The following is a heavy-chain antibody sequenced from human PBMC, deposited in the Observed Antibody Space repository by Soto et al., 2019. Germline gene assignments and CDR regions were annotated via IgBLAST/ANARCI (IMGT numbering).Heavy chain of an antibody. Sequence: QVQLVQSGAEVKKPGASVKVSCKASGYTFTSYGISWVRQAPGQGLEWMGWIRAYNGNTNYAQKLQGRVTMTTDTXXXTXXXXLXXXRXXXXXXXXXAXXLPTMDVWGQGTTVTVSS. CDR1: GYTFTSYG. J-gene: IGHJ6*02. V-gene: IGHV1-18*01. CDR3: AXXLPTMDV. CDR2: IRAYNGNT. D-gene: IGHD2-15*01.